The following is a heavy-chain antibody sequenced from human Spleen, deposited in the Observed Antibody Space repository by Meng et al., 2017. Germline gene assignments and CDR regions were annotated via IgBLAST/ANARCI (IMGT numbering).Heavy chain of an antibody. D-gene: IGHD3-3*01. J-gene: IGHJ6*02. V-gene: IGHV3-33*01. CDR2: IWYDGSNK. Sequence: QAPGKGLEWVAVIWYDGSNKYYADSVKGRFTISRDNSKNTLYLQMNSLRAEDTAVYYCARDLLYYDFWSGPYYYYYGMDVWGQGTTVTVSS. CDR3: ARDLLYYDFWSGPYYYYYGMDV.